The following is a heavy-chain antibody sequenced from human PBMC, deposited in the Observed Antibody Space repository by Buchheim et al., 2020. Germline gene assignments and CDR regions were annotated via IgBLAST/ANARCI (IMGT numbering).Heavy chain of an antibody. Sequence: EVQLVESGGGLVQPGGSLRLSCAASGFTFSSHSMNWVRQAPGKGLEWVSFIGSSSSPIYYADSVKGRFTLSRDNAKNSLYLQMNSLKGEDTAVYYCARDHCTNGVCYYHDSWGQGTL. J-gene: IGHJ5*02. CDR3: ARDHCTNGVCYYHDS. CDR2: IGSSSSPI. V-gene: IGHV3-48*01. D-gene: IGHD2-8*01. CDR1: GFTFSSHS.